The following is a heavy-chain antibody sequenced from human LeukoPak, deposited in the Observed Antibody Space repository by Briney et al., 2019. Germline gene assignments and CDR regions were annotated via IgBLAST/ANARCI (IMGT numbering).Heavy chain of an antibody. CDR1: GFTFSSYA. J-gene: IGHJ4*02. Sequence: GGSLRLSCAASGFTFSSYAMSWVRQAPGKGLEWVSAISGSGGSTYYADSVKGRFTISRDNSKNTLYLQMNSLRAEGTAVYYCANSDYGVPRYYFDYWGQGTLVTVSS. D-gene: IGHD4-17*01. V-gene: IGHV3-23*01. CDR3: ANSDYGVPRYYFDY. CDR2: ISGSGGST.